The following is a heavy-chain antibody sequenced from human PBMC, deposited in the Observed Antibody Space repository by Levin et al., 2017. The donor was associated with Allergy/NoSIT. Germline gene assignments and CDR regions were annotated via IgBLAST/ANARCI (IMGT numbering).Heavy chain of an antibody. CDR3: ARIIGYCTNGVCYTHYFDY. V-gene: IGHV2-70*11. CDR2: IDWDDDK. CDR1: GFSLSTSGMC. Sequence: QTLSLPCTFSGFSLSTSGMCVSWIRQPPGKALEWLARIDWDDDKYYSTSLKTRLTISKDTSKNQVVLTMTNMDPVDTATYYCARIIGYCTNGVCYTHYFDYWGQGTLVTVSS. J-gene: IGHJ4*02. D-gene: IGHD2-8*01.